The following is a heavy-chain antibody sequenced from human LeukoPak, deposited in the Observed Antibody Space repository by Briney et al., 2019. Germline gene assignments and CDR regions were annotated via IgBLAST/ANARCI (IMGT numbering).Heavy chain of an antibody. Sequence: PSETLSLTCTVSGGSISSYYWSWIRQPPGKGLEWIGYIYYSGSTNYNPSLKSRVTISVDTSKNQFSLKLSSVTAADTAVYYCARETYSSSWSQPYYFDYWGQGTLVTVSS. CDR3: ARETYSSSWSQPYYFDY. CDR1: GGSISSYY. CDR2: IYYSGST. V-gene: IGHV4-59*01. J-gene: IGHJ4*02. D-gene: IGHD6-13*01.